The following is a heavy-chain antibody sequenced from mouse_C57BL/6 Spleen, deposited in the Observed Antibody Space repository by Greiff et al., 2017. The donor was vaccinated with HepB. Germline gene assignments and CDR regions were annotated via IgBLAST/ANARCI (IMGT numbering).Heavy chain of an antibody. D-gene: IGHD4-1*01. V-gene: IGHV2-5*01. Sequence: QVQLQQSGPGLVQPSQSLSITCTVSGFSLTSYGVHWVRQSPGKGLEWLGVIWRGGSTDYNAAFMSRLSITKDNSKSQVFFKMNSLQADDTAIYYCAKNKDWADLPAWFAYWGQGTLVTVSA. CDR1: GFSLTSYG. CDR2: IWRGGST. CDR3: AKNKDWADLPAWFAY. J-gene: IGHJ3*01.